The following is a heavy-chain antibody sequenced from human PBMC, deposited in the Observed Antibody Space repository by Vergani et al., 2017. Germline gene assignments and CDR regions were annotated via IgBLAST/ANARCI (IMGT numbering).Heavy chain of an antibody. CDR1: GFTFNDYA. D-gene: IGHD6-13*01. J-gene: IGHJ6*03. V-gene: IGHV3-9*01. CDR3: VKDMYSSPYYYDMDV. Sequence: EVQLVESGGGLVQPGRSLRLSCAASGFTFNDYAMHWVRQAPGKGLEWVSSINWNSGNVGYAVSVKGRFTISRDNAKNSLFLQMNSLTTEDTALYYCVKDMYSSPYYYDMDVWGKGTTVTVSS. CDR2: INWNSGNV.